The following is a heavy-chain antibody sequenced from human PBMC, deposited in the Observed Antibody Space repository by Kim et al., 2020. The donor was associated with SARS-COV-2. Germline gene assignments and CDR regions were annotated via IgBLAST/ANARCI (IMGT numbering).Heavy chain of an antibody. CDR1: GGSISSSY. CDR2: IYYHSGNT. CDR3: ARSLRNEYYYDNHGYYPHYFDY. Sequence: SETLSLTCTVSGGSISSSYWSWIRQAPGKGLEWIGYIYYHSGNTKYNPSLKSRVTISVDTSKNQFSLKVSSVTAADTAVYYCARSLRNEYYYDNHGYYPHYFDYWGQGTLVTVSS. J-gene: IGHJ4*02. V-gene: IGHV4-59*01. D-gene: IGHD3-22*01.